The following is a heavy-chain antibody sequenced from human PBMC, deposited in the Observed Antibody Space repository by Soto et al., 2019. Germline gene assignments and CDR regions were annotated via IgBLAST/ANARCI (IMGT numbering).Heavy chain of an antibody. J-gene: IGHJ6*03. CDR3: ALTTGYYYYYYYMDV. Sequence: SETLSLTCTVSGGSISSSSYYWGWIRQPPGKGLEWIGSIYYSGSTYYNPSLKSRVTISVDTSKNQFSLKLSSVTAADTAVYYCALTTGYYYYYYYMDVWGKGTTVTVSS. CDR1: GGSISSSSYY. D-gene: IGHD4-17*01. CDR2: IYYSGST. V-gene: IGHV4-39*01.